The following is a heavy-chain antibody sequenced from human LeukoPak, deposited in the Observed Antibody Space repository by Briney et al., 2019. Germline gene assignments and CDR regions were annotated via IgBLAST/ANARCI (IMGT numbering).Heavy chain of an antibody. CDR3: ARTIGLMPYAGMLDWFDP. CDR2: IYTSGST. D-gene: IGHD2-8*01. CDR1: GGSFSGYY. J-gene: IGHJ5*02. V-gene: IGHV4-59*10. Sequence: SETLSLTCAVYGGSFSGYYWSWIRQPPGKGLEWIGRIYTSGSTNYNPSLKSRVTMSVDTSKNQFSLKLSSVTAADTAVYYCARTIGLMPYAGMLDWFDPWGQGTLVTVSS.